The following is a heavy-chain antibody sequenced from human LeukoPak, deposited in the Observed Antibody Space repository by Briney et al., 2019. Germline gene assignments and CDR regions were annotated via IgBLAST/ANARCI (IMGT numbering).Heavy chain of an antibody. D-gene: IGHD3-16*01. CDR1: GFTFSSYN. V-gene: IGHV3-21*01. CDR3: ARVPFGGRDWYFDL. CDR2: IDSSSRYI. J-gene: IGHJ2*01. Sequence: GGSLRLSCAASGFTFSSYNMDWVRQAPGKGLEWVSFIDSSSRYIYQADSVKGRFTISRDNAKSSVFLQMNSLRAEDTAVYYCARVPFGGRDWYFDLWGRGTLVTVSS.